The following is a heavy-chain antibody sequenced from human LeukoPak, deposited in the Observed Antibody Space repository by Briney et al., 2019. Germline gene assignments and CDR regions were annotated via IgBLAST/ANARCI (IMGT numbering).Heavy chain of an antibody. CDR1: GGSISSYY. V-gene: IGHV4-4*07. J-gene: IGHJ5*02. Sequence: SETLSLTCIVSGGSISSYYWSWIRQPAGKGLEWIGRIYTSGSNNYHPSLKSRVTMSVDTSKNQFSMKLSSVTAADTAVYYCARDRGDKWKYSIWAYLDHWGQGTPVTVSS. CDR3: ARDRGDKWKYSIWAYLDH. CDR2: IYTSGSN. D-gene: IGHD1-20*01.